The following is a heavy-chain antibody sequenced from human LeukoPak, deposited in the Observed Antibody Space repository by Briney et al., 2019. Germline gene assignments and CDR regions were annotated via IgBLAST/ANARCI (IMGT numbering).Heavy chain of an antibody. D-gene: IGHD3-16*01. CDR2: IKKDGSEQ. V-gene: IGHV3-7*01. CDR1: GFIFTNHW. J-gene: IGHJ4*02. CDR3: VRLFLDTAYRPFDL. Sequence: GGSLRLSCAASGFIFTNHWMSWVRQAPGKGLEWVASIKKDGSEQYYMDSVKGRFTISRDNAKGSLNLEINSLRADDTAVYYCVRLFLDTAYRPFDLRGQGILVIVSS.